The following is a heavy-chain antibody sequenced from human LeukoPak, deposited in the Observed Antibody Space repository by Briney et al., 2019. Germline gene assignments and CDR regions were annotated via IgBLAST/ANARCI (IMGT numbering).Heavy chain of an antibody. J-gene: IGHJ5*02. D-gene: IGHD2-15*01. CDR2: IYYSGST. CDR3: ARDPGYCSGGSCLDWFDP. Sequence: SETLSLTCTVSGGSISSSSYYWGWIRQPPGKGLEWIGSIYYSGSTYYNPSLKSRVTISVDTSKNQFSLKLSSVTAADTAVYYCARDPGYCSGGSCLDWFDPWGQGTLVTASS. CDR1: GGSISSSSYY. V-gene: IGHV4-39*07.